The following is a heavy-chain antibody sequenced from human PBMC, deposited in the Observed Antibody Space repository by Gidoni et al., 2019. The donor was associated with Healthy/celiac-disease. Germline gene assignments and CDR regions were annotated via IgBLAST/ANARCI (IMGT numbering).Heavy chain of an antibody. V-gene: IGHV4-59*01. J-gene: IGHJ5*02. Sequence: QVQLQESGPGLVKPSETLSLTCTVSGGSISSYSWSWIRQPPGKGLEWIGYIYYSGSTNYKPSLKSRVTISVDTSKNQFSLKLSSVTAADTAVYYCARAGGADFWSGYSNWFDPWGQGTLVTVSS. CDR2: IYYSGST. CDR1: GGSISSYS. CDR3: ARAGGADFWSGYSNWFDP. D-gene: IGHD3-3*01.